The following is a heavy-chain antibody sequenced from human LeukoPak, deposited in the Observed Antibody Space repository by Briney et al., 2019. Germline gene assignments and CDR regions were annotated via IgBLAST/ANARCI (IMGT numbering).Heavy chain of an antibody. Sequence: PGGSLRLSCAASGFTFSSYSMNWVRQAPGKGLEWVSYISSSSSTIYYADSVKGRFTISRDNAKNSLYLQMNSLRAEDTAVYYCARGWGLSSLYSFDYWGQGTLVTVSS. D-gene: IGHD6-13*01. CDR1: GFTFSSYS. J-gene: IGHJ4*02. V-gene: IGHV3-48*04. CDR2: ISSSSSTI. CDR3: ARGWGLSSLYSFDY.